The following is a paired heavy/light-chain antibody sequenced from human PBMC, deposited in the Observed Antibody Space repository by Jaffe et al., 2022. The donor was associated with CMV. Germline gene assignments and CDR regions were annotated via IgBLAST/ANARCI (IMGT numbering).Light chain of an antibody. CDR1: QSIGDF. V-gene: IGKV1-39*01. CDR2: DAS. CDR3: QQSHSSPYT. J-gene: IGKJ2*01. Sequence: DIQMTQSPSSLSASVGDRVTITCRASQSIGDFLNWYQQKPGKAPNLLIYDASNLQSGVTSRFSGSGSGTGFTLTISSLQPEDFATYYCQQSHSSPYTFGQGTKLDIK.
Heavy chain of an antibody. J-gene: IGHJ4*02. Sequence: EVQVVESGGGLVQPGGSLRLSCAASGFIFSNYWMSWVRQAPGKGLEWVADIKTDGSEKKYVDSVKGRFTISRDNARNSLFLQMNSLGAEDTAVYYCARPAGRESFDYWGRGTLVTVSS. CDR2: IKTDGSEK. CDR3: ARPAGRESFDY. CDR1: GFIFSNYW. V-gene: IGHV3-7*01.